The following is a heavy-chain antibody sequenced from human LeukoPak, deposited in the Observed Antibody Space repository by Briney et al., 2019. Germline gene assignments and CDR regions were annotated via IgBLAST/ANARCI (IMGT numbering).Heavy chain of an antibody. V-gene: IGHV4-30-2*01. J-gene: IGHJ5*02. CDR2: IYHSGTT. CDR3: ARDAVVMGVLDP. CDR1: GDSLSSGVYY. D-gene: IGHD4-23*01. Sequence: PSETLSLTCTVSGDSLSSGVYYWSWLRQPPGKGLEWIGYIYHSGTTYYNPSLQSRVTISVDRSRNQFSLRLNSVTAADTAVYYCARDAVVMGVLDPWGQGTLVTVSS.